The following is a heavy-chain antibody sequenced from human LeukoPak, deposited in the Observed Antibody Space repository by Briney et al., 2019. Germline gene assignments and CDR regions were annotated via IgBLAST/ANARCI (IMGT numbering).Heavy chain of an antibody. J-gene: IGHJ6*02. CDR1: GGSISSYY. V-gene: IGHV4-59*01. D-gene: IGHD3-10*01. CDR2: IYYSGST. CDR3: ARVFGSYYGSKYYYYGMDV. Sequence: PSETLSLTCTVSGGSISSYYWSWIRQPPGKGLEWIGYIYYSGSTNCNPSLKSRVTISVDTSKNQFSLKLSSVTAADTAVYYCARVFGSYYGSKYYYYGMDVWGQGTTVTVSS.